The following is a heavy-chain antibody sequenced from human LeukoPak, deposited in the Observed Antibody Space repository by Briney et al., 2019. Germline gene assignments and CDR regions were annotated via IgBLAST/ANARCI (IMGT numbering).Heavy chain of an antibody. CDR3: ARNNGMDV. J-gene: IGHJ6*02. V-gene: IGHV3-7*03. CDR2: VNRDGSET. Sequence: GGSLRLSCAASGFALSSHWMTWVRQVPGRGPEWVANVNRDGSETYYLDSVKGRFTISKDNAKNSLYLQMNSLRAEDTALYHCARNNGMDVWGQGTSVIVSS. CDR1: GFALSSHW.